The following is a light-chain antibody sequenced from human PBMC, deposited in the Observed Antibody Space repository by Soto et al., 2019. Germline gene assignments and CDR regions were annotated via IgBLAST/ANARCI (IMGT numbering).Light chain of an antibody. CDR1: SSDVGGYNY. J-gene: IGLJ3*02. CDR3: SSYAGSNSWV. Sequence: QSALTQPPSASGSPGQSVTLSCTGTSSDVGGYNYVSWYQQHPAKAPKLMIYEVNKRPSGVPDRFSGSKSGNTASLTVSGLQAEDEADYYCSSYAGSNSWVFGGGTKLTVL. V-gene: IGLV2-8*01. CDR2: EVN.